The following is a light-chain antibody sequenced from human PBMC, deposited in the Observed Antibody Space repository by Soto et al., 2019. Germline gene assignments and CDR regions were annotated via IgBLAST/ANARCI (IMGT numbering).Light chain of an antibody. Sequence: DIQTTQSPYSLSASVGDRVTITCRASQNIRRYLNWYQQRIGKAPKDLIYAASSLQSWVPSRCSGSGSGTDFTLTISSLQPEDFATYYCQQSSRSPRTFGQGTKV. J-gene: IGKJ1*01. CDR1: QNIRRY. V-gene: IGKV1-39*01. CDR2: AAS. CDR3: QQSSRSPRT.